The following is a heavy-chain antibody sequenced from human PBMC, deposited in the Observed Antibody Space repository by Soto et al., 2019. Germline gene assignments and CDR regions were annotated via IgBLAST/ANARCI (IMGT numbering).Heavy chain of an antibody. CDR1: GGTFSTYA. D-gene: IGHD2-15*01. CDR3: ARHPGRPYYYYGMDV. V-gene: IGHV1-69*12. CDR2: IIPIFGTA. Sequence: QVQLVQSGAEVKKPGSSVKVSCKASGGTFSTYAISWVRQAPGQGLEWMGGIIPIFGTADFAQKFQGRVTITADESTSTAYMELSSLRSQDTAVYYCARHPGRPYYYYGMDVWGQGTTVTVSS. J-gene: IGHJ6*02.